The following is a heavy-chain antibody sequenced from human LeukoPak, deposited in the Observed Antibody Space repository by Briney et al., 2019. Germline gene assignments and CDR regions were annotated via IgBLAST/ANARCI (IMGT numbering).Heavy chain of an antibody. D-gene: IGHD3-10*01. Sequence: GGSLRLSCAASGFTFSSYGMHWVRQAPGKGLEWVAVISDDGSHTYYSDSVKGRFTVSRDNSKNSLFLQMNSLRAEDTALYYCARDPSNSGSYYVLDYWGQGTLVTVSS. J-gene: IGHJ4*02. CDR3: ARDPSNSGSYYVLDY. CDR1: GFTFSSYG. CDR2: ISDDGSHT. V-gene: IGHV3-30*03.